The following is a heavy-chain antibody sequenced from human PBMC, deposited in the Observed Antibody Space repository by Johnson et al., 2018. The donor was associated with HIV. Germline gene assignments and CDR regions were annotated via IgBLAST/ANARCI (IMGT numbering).Heavy chain of an antibody. V-gene: IGHV3-66*02. Sequence: VKLVESGGALVQPGGSLRLSCAASGFAINTYFMIWVRQAPGKGHEWVSVIFGNYNTYYADSVKGRFTISRDTSRNMLYLQMDSLRPEDTALYFCAGCITASGALDVWGQGTTVTVSS. CDR1: GFAINTYF. J-gene: IGHJ3*01. CDR2: IFGNYNT. D-gene: IGHD5-18*01. CDR3: AGCITASGALDV.